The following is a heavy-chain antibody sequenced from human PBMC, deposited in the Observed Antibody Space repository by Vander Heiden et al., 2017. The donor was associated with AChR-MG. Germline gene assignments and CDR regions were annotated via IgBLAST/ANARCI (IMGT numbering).Heavy chain of an antibody. Sequence: EVQLVESGGGLVKPGGSLRLSCAASGFTFSSYSMNWVRQAPGKGLEWVSSISSSSSYIYYADSVKGRFTISRDNAKNSLYLQMNSLRAEDTAVYYCAREWGDYYDSSGSFDYWGQGTLVTVSS. CDR1: GFTFSSYS. D-gene: IGHD3-22*01. J-gene: IGHJ4*02. V-gene: IGHV3-21*01. CDR2: ISSSSSYI. CDR3: AREWGDYYDSSGSFDY.